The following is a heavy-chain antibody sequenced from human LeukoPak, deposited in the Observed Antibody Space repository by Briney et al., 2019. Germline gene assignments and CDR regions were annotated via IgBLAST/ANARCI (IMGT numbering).Heavy chain of an antibody. J-gene: IGHJ3*02. CDR2: IYHSGST. CDR3: ARHRASSSWFVGAFDI. CDR1: GGSISSGGYY. Sequence: PSETLSLTCTVSGGSISSGGYYWSWIRQPPGKGLEWIGYIYHSGSTYYNPSLKSRVTISVDRSKNQFSLKLSSVTAADTAVYYCARHRASSSWFVGAFDIWGQGTMVTVSS. D-gene: IGHD6-13*01. V-gene: IGHV4-30-2*01.